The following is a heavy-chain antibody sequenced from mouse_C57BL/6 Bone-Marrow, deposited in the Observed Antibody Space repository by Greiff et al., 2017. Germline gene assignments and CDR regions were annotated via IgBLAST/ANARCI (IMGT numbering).Heavy chain of an antibody. J-gene: IGHJ2*01. V-gene: IGHV7-3*01. D-gene: IGHD2-3*01. CDR3: ARSYDYLDY. CDR2: IRNKANGYTT. CDR1: GFTFTDYY. Sequence: DVMLVESGGGLVQPGGSLSLSCAASGFTFTDYYMSWVRQPPGKALEWLGFIRNKANGYTTEYSASVKGRFTISRDNSQSILYLQMNALRAEDSATYYCARSYDYLDYWGQGTTLTVSS.